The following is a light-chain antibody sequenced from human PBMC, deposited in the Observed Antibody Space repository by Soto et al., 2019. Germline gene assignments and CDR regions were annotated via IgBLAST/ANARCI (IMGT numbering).Light chain of an antibody. CDR2: LGS. V-gene: IGKV2-28*01. CDR1: HNLLHPIGYNY. Sequence: DVEMTQSPLSLPVGPGEPASISCRSSHNLLHPIGYNYLDWYLQKPGQSPQLLIYLGSNRASGVPDRFSGSGSGRDLTLKISRVEAEDVGVFYCMQSLHTPYTFGQGTKLEI. CDR3: MQSLHTPYT. J-gene: IGKJ2*01.